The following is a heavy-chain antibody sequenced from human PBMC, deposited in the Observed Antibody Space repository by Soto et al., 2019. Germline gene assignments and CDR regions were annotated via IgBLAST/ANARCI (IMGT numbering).Heavy chain of an antibody. CDR1: GYSFTSYW. J-gene: IGHJ6*02. CDR3: ARPTNRGKYYYGMDV. CDR2: IYPGDSDT. Sequence: GESLKISCQASGYSFTSYWIGWVRQMPGKGLECMGIIYPGDSDTRYSPSFQGQVTISADKSISTAYLQWSSLKASDTAMYYCARPTNRGKYYYGMDVWGQGTTVTVSS. D-gene: IGHD2-8*01. V-gene: IGHV5-51*01.